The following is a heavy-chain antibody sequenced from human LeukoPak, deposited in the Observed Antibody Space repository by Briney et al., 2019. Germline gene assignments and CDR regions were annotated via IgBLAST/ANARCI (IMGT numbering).Heavy chain of an antibody. CDR1: GFSFSNYG. J-gene: IGHJ4*02. CDR2: IRYDGSNK. V-gene: IGHV3-30*02. CDR3: AKYYRESSGASPLDY. D-gene: IGHD3-22*01. Sequence: PGGSLRLSCVASGFSFSNYGMHWVRQAPGKGLEWVAFIRYDGSNKYYADSVKGRFTISIDNSKNTLYLQMNSLRVEDTAVYYCAKYYRESSGASPLDYWGQGTRVTVSS.